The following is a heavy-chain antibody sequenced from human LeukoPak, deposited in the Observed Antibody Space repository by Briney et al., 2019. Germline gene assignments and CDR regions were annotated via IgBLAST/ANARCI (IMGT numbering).Heavy chain of an antibody. CDR2: IIPIFGIA. CDR1: GGTFSSYA. J-gene: IGHJ6*02. D-gene: IGHD6-19*01. V-gene: IGHV1-69*04. Sequence: SVKVSCKASGGTFSSYAISWVRQAPGQGLEWMGRIIPIFGIANYAQKFQGRVTITADKSTSTAYMELSSLRSEDTAVYYCARGIAVAEGMDVWGQGTTVTVSS. CDR3: ARGIAVAEGMDV.